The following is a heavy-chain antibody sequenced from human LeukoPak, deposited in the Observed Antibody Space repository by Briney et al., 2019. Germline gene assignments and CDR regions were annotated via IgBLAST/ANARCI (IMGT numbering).Heavy chain of an antibody. CDR3: ARGEYAAAGGPYYYYYMDV. CDR2: IYTSGST. Sequence: SETLSPTCTVSGGSISSYYWSWIRQPPGKGLEWIGYIYTSGSTNYNPSLKSRVTISVDTSKNQFSLKLSSVTAADTAVYYCARGEYAAAGGPYYYYYMDVGGKGTTVTVS. V-gene: IGHV4-4*09. J-gene: IGHJ6*03. CDR1: GGSISSYY. D-gene: IGHD6-13*01.